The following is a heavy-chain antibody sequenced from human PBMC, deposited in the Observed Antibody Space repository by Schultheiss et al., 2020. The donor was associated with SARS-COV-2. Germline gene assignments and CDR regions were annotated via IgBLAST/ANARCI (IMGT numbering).Heavy chain of an antibody. CDR3: AREGASGVTTGFDY. Sequence: GGSLRLSCAASGFTFSNAWMNWVRQAPGKGLEWVAVIWYDGSNKYYADSVKGRFTISRDNSKNTLYLQMNSLRAEDTAVYYCAREGASGVTTGFDYWGQGTLVTVSS. CDR1: GFTFSNAW. D-gene: IGHD4-17*01. V-gene: IGHV3-33*08. CDR2: IWYDGSNK. J-gene: IGHJ4*02.